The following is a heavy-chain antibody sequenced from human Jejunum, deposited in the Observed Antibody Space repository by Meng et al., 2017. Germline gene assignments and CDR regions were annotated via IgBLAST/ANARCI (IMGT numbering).Heavy chain of an antibody. CDR1: GGSISGSYYY. V-gene: IGHV4-39*01. CDR3: ARHFSGSGTWFFDS. Sequence: QLQLQESGAGLVKASETLSRTCTVSGGSISGSYYYWGWIRQPPGKGLDWTGTISYSGSTYYNPSLTSRVTISMDTSKNQFSLKLSSVTAADTAVYYCARHFSGSGTWFFDSWGQGALVTVSS. D-gene: IGHD3-10*01. CDR2: ISYSGST. J-gene: IGHJ4*02.